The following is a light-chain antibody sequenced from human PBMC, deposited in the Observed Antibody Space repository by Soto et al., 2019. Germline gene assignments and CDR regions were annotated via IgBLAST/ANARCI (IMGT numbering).Light chain of an antibody. CDR3: QQYNNWPWT. J-gene: IGKJ1*01. CDR1: QSVSSY. V-gene: IGKV3-15*01. Sequence: EILMTQSPATLSVSPGERATLSCRASQSVSSYLAWYQQKPGQPPRLLIYGASTRAAGIPARFSGSGSGTDFTLTISSLQSEDFAVYYCQQYNNWPWTFGQGTKVEIK. CDR2: GAS.